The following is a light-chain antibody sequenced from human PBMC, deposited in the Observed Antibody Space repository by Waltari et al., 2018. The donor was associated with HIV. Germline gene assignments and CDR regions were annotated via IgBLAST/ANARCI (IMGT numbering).Light chain of an antibody. CDR2: DAS. CDR1: QSVGSY. CDR3: QQRSNWPLT. J-gene: IGKJ4*01. Sequence: EIVLTQSPATLSLSPGERATLSCRASQSVGSYLAWYQQKPGQAPRLLIYDASNRATGIPARFSGSGSGTDFTLTMSSLEPEDFAVYFCQQRSNWPLTFGGGTKVEIK. V-gene: IGKV3-11*01.